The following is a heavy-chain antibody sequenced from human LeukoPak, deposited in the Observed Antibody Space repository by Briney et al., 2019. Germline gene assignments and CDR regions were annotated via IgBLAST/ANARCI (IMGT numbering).Heavy chain of an antibody. CDR3: ARDMGVPAASYFFDY. Sequence: GASVKVSCKASGYTFTSYGISWVRQAPRQGLEWMGWISAYNGNTKYAQKLQGRVTMTTDTSTSTAYMELSSLRSDDTAVFYCARDMGVPAASYFFDYWGQGTLVTVSS. D-gene: IGHD2-2*01. CDR1: GYTFTSYG. J-gene: IGHJ4*02. CDR2: ISAYNGNT. V-gene: IGHV1-18*01.